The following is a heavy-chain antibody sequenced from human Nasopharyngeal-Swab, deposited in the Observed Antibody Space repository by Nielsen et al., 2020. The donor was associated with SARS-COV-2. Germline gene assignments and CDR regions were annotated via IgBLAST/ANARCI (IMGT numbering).Heavy chain of an antibody. J-gene: IGHJ6*02. CDR2: ISGSGGST. Sequence: GESLKIFCAASGFPFNNYGMSWVRQAPGKGLEWVSSISGSGGSTYYADSAKGRFTMSRDNSKSTLYLQMNTLRAEDTAVYYCAKGYSSGWQLYYYYGMDVWGQGTTVTVSS. D-gene: IGHD6-19*01. CDR3: AKGYSSGWQLYYYYGMDV. CDR1: GFPFNNYG. V-gene: IGHV3-23*01.